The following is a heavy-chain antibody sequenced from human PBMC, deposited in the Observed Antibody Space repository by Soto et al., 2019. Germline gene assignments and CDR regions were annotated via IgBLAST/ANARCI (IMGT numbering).Heavy chain of an antibody. V-gene: IGHV1-69*13. J-gene: IGHJ4*02. CDR2: IIPIFGTA. CDR3: AGVGYSGEMGGDCFDY. Sequence: GASVKVSCKASGGTFSSYAISWVRQAPGQGLEWMGGIIPIFGTANYAQKFQGRVTITADESTSTAYMELSSLRSEDTAVYYCAGVGYSGEMGGDCFDYWGQGTLVTVSS. D-gene: IGHD5-12*01. CDR1: GGTFSSYA.